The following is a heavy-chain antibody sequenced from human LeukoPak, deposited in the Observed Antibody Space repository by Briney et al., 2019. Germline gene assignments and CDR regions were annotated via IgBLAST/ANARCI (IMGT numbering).Heavy chain of an antibody. J-gene: IGHJ6*02. V-gene: IGHV3-74*01. CDR1: GFTFSSYW. CDR3: AREDSEYCSSTSCPNYHYYGMDV. Sequence: GGSLRLSCAASGFTFSSYWMHWVRQAPGKGLGWVSRINSDGSSTSYADSVKGRFTISRDNAKNTLYLQMNSLRAEDTAVYYCAREDSEYCSSTSCPNYHYYGMDVWGQGTTVTVSS. CDR2: INSDGSST. D-gene: IGHD2-2*01.